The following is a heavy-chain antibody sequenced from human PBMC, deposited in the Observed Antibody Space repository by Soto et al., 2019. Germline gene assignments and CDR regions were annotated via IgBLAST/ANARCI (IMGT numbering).Heavy chain of an antibody. CDR3: AKDGGYGSGSYYSDD. J-gene: IGHJ4*02. Sequence: EVQLLESGGGLVQPRGSLRLSCAASGFTFSRYAMSWVRQAPGKGLEWVSTTSSSGGSTYYADSVKGRFTISRDNSKNTFYLQMKSLRADDMAVYYCAKDGGYGSGSYYSDDCGQGTLVTVSS. CDR1: GFTFSRYA. V-gene: IGHV3-23*01. CDR2: TSSSGGST. D-gene: IGHD3-10*01.